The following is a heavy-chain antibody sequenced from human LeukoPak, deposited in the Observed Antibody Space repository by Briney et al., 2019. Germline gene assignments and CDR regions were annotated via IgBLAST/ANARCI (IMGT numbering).Heavy chain of an antibody. J-gene: IGHJ4*02. CDR2: IYYSGST. V-gene: IGHV4-39*01. CDR3: ARRVEMATSYQLIDY. Sequence: SETLPLTCTVSGGSISSSSYYWGWIRQPPGKGLEWIGSIYYSGSTYYNPSLKSRVTISVDTSKNQFSLKLSSVTAADTAVYYCARRVEMATSYQLIDYWGQGTLVTVSS. D-gene: IGHD5-24*01. CDR1: GGSISSSSYY.